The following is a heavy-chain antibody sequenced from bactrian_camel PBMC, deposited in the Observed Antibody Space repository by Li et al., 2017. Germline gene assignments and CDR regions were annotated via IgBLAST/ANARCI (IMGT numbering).Heavy chain of an antibody. CDR1: GNSIRAYF. CDR2: IESDGST. V-gene: IGHV3S53*01. D-gene: IGHD1*01. CDR3: ASKVGMCGPNWSKLRFDS. Sequence: VQLVESGGGSVQAGGSLTLSCVTSGNSIRAYFVGWFRQAPGKKREGIAAIESDGSTSYTDSVKGRFTVSQDSAKNILYLQMSNLKPEDTALYYCASKVGMCGPNWSKLRFDSRGPGTQVTVS. J-gene: IGHJ4*01.